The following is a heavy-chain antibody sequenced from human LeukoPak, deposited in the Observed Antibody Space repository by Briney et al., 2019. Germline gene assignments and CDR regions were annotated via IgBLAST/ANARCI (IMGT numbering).Heavy chain of an antibody. CDR1: GGSISSGDYY. CDR3: ARGRHPLGYYGMDV. Sequence: TPSETLSLTCTVSGGSISSGDYYWSWIRQPPGKGLGWIGYIYYSGSTYYNPSLKSRVTISVDTSKNQFSLKLSSVTAADTAVYYCARGRHPLGYYGMDVWGQGTTVTVSS. V-gene: IGHV4-30-4*01. J-gene: IGHJ6*02. CDR2: IYYSGST. D-gene: IGHD7-27*01.